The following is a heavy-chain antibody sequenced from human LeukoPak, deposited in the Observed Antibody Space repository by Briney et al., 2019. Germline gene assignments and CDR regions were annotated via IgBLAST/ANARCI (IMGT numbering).Heavy chain of an antibody. CDR3: AKPDSSGYYASPSDAFDI. J-gene: IGHJ3*02. D-gene: IGHD3-22*01. CDR2: INSDGSST. V-gene: IGHV3-74*01. Sequence: PGGSLRLSCAASGFTFSSYWMHWVRQAPGKGLVWVSRINSDGSSTSYADSVKGRFTISRDNAKNTLYLQMNSLRAEDTAVYYCAKPDSSGYYASPSDAFDIWAKGQWSPSLQ. CDR1: GFTFSSYW.